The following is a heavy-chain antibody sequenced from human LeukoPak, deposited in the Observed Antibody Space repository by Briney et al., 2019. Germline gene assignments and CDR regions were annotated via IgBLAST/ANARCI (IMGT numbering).Heavy chain of an antibody. CDR3: AKDILNWEFDY. J-gene: IGHJ4*02. V-gene: IGHV3-23*01. D-gene: IGHD7-27*01. CDR2: LGSDGGR. Sequence: GGSLRLSCAASGFTLSNNALSWVPQAPGKGLEWVLDLGSDGGRYYADSVKGRFTISRDNSNNTMYLEMNRLRSEDTAAYYCAKDILNWEFDYWGQGTLVTVSS. CDR1: GFTLSNNA.